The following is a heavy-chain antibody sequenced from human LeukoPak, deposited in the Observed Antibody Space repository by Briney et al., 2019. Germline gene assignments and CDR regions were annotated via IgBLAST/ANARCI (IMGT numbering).Heavy chain of an antibody. Sequence: ASVKVSCKASGGTFSSYTISWVRQATGQGLEWIVRIISNLGIANYAQKFQGRVTITADKSTSTAYMELSSLRAGDTAVYYCARDGDITPTDVWGQGTTVTVSS. CDR2: IISNLGIA. V-gene: IGHV1-69*04. CDR3: ARDGDITPTDV. CDR1: GGTFSSYT. J-gene: IGHJ6*02. D-gene: IGHD2-15*01.